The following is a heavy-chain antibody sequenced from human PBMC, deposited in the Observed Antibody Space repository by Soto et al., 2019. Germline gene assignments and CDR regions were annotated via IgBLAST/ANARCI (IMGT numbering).Heavy chain of an antibody. J-gene: IGHJ3*02. V-gene: IGHV4-61*01. CDR2: IYHSGST. CDR1: GGSVTSDSYY. D-gene: IGHD3-22*01. CDR3: ARKFSITMIVVVTEGDAFDI. Sequence: QVQLQESGPGLVKPSETLSLSCAVSGGSVTSDSYYYSWIRQPPGKGLEWIGEIYHSGSTNYNPSLKSRVTISVDKSKNQFSLKLSSVTAADTAVYYCARKFSITMIVVVTEGDAFDIWGQGTMVTVSS.